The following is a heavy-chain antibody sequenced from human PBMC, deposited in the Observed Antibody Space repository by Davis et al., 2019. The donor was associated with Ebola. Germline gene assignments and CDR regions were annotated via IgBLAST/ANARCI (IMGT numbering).Heavy chain of an antibody. CDR1: GFTFSNYA. CDR2: ISHDGNNK. D-gene: IGHD3-22*01. V-gene: IGHV3-30-3*01. Sequence: GGSLRLSCAASGFTFSNYAMHWVRQAAGKGLDWVASISHDGNNKFYADSVQGRFTISRDSSKNTLYLQMNSLRVEDAAVYYCARGLHYYDNSDYRGKWGRGTLVTVSP. CDR3: ARGLHYYDNSDYRGK. J-gene: IGHJ4*02.